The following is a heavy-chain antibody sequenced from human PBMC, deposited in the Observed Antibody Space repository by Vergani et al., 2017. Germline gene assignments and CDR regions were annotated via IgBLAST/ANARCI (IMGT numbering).Heavy chain of an antibody. CDR1: GGSISSGGYS. CDR2: IYHSGST. V-gene: IGHV4-30-2*01. Sequence: QLQLQESGSGLVKPSQTLSLTCAVSGGSISSGGYSWSWIRQPPGKGLEWIGYIYHSGSTYYNPSLKSRVTISVDRSKNQFSLKLSSVTAADTAVYYCARTPMLTGYPYYFDYWGQGTLVTVSS. CDR3: ARTPMLTGYPYYFDY. D-gene: IGHD3-9*01. J-gene: IGHJ4*02.